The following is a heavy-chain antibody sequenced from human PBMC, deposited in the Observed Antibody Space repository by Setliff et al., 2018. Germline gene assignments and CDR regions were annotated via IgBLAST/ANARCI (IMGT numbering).Heavy chain of an antibody. CDR3: ARLGSSSWYNDVFDF. CDR2: IYPGDSDT. Sequence: PGESLKISFKGSGYSFTTYWIGWVRQMPGKGLEWMGIIYPGDSDTRYSPSFQGQVTISADKSISTAYLQWSTLKDSDTAMYYCARLGSSSWYNDVFDFWGPGTMVTVSS. J-gene: IGHJ3*01. V-gene: IGHV5-51*01. D-gene: IGHD6-13*01. CDR1: GYSFTTYW.